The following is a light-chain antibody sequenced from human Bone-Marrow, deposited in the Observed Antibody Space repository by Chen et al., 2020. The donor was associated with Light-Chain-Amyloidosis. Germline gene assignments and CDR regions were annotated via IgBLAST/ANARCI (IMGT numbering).Light chain of an antibody. CDR1: SSDVGGDNH. J-gene: IGLJ1*01. Sequence: HSALTQPASVSASPGQSITISCTGTSSDVGGDNHVSWYQQHPDKAPKLMIYEVTTRPSWVPDRFSGSKSDNTASLTISGLQTEDEADYFCSSYTITNTLVFGSGTRVTVL. CDR2: EVT. CDR3: SSYTITNTLV. V-gene: IGLV2-14*01.